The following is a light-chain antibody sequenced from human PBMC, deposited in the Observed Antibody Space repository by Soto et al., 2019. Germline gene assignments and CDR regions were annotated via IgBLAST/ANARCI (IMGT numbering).Light chain of an antibody. CDR2: EVS. Sequence: QSVLTQPRSVCGSPGQSVTISCTGTSSDVGAYNFVWWFQQHPGKVPKIMIYEVSKRPSGVPDRFSGSKSGNTASLTISGLQADDQADYKWCSYVCAKIFDIGSGTKVTV. J-gene: IGLJ1*01. V-gene: IGLV2-11*01. CDR1: SSDVGAYNF. CDR3: CSYVCAKIFD.